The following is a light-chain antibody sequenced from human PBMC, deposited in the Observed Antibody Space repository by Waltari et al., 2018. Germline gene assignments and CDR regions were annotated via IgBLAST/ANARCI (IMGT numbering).Light chain of an antibody. CDR1: QTTYTN. CDR3: QQYSRWPLT. V-gene: IGKV3-15*01. Sequence: DTVMTQSPATLSVSTGERATLSCRASQTTYTNLAWYQQKPGQVPRLLIYGSSTRATGIPARFSGSGSGTEFTLTISSLQSEDFAVYYCQQYSRWPLTFGGGTKVEIK. CDR2: GSS. J-gene: IGKJ4*01.